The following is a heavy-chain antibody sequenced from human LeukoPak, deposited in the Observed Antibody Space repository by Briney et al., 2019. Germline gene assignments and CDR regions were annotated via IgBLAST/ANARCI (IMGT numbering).Heavy chain of an antibody. V-gene: IGHV3-23*01. Sequence: GGSLRLSCAASGFTFSSYAMSWVRQAPGKGLEWVSAISGSGTSTYYADSVKGRFTISRDNSKNTLYLQMNSLRAEDTAVYYCAKSGRIKIAAAAYRYYHYYMDVWGKGTTVTVSS. CDR3: AKSGRIKIAAAAYRYYHYYMDV. CDR1: GFTFSSYA. J-gene: IGHJ6*03. D-gene: IGHD6-13*01. CDR2: ISGSGTST.